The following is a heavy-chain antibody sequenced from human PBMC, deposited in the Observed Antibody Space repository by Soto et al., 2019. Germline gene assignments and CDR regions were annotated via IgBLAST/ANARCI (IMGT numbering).Heavy chain of an antibody. CDR1: GFTFSNYW. D-gene: IGHD6-13*01. Sequence: EVQLLQSGGGLVQPGGSLRLSCAASGFTFSNYWMHWVRQAPGKGLVWVSRIRGDGSMTNYADSVKGRFTISRDNAKNTLHVQMNSLRAEDTAVYYCVKEGLAADFDSWGQGTLVTVSS. CDR2: IRGDGSMT. CDR3: VKEGLAADFDS. V-gene: IGHV3-74*01. J-gene: IGHJ4*02.